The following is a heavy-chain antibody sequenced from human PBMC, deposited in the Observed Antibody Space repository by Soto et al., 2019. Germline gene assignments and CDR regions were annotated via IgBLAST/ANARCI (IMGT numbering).Heavy chain of an antibody. D-gene: IGHD3-10*01. J-gene: IGHJ4*02. CDR1: GGSFSGYY. Sequence: PSETLSLTCAVYGGSFSGYYWSWIRQPPGKGLEWIGEINHSGSTNYNPSLKSRVTISVDTSKNQFSLKLSSVTAADTAVYYCARGQVLTLVRGVPFHWGQGTLVTVSS. CDR3: ARGQVLTLVRGVPFH. V-gene: IGHV4-34*01. CDR2: INHSGST.